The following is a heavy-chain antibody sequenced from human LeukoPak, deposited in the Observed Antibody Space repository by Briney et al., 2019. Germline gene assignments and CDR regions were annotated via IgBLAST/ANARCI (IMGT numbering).Heavy chain of an antibody. D-gene: IGHD3-10*01. Sequence: SVKVSCKVSGYTLTELSMHWVRQAPGKGLEWMGGFDPEDGETIYAQKFQGRVTMTEDTSTDTAYMELSSLRSEDTAVYYCATEGRIGDLLLWRGYYFDYWGQGTLVTVSS. V-gene: IGHV1-24*01. CDR1: GYTLTELS. CDR2: FDPEDGET. J-gene: IGHJ4*02. CDR3: ATEGRIGDLLLWRGYYFDY.